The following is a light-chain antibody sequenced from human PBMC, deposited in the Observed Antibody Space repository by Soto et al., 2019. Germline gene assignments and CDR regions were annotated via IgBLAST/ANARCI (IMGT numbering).Light chain of an antibody. CDR2: EVS. CDR3: SSYTSSSTLDV. V-gene: IGLV2-14*01. J-gene: IGLJ1*01. Sequence: QSALTQPASVSGSPGQSITISCTGTSSDVGGYNYVSWYQQHPGKAPKLMIYEVSNRPSGVSNRFTGSKSGNTASLTISGLQAEDEADYYCSSYTSSSTLDVFGTGTKPTVL. CDR1: SSDVGGYNY.